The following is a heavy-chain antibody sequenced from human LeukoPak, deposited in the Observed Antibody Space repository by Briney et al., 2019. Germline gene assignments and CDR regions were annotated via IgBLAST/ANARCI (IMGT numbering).Heavy chain of an antibody. CDR2: ISGSGSST. V-gene: IGHV3-23*01. Sequence: GGSLRLSCAAFGFTFSSYAMSWVRQAPGKGLEWVSAISGSGSSTYYADSVKGRFTISRDNSKNTLYLQMNSLRAEDTAVYYCAKDSMITFGGVKTSWGQGTLVTVSS. D-gene: IGHD3-16*01. CDR3: AKDSMITFGGVKTS. CDR1: GFTFSSYA. J-gene: IGHJ4*02.